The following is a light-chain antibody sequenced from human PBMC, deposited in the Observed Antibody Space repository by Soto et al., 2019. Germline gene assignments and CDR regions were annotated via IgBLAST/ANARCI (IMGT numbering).Light chain of an antibody. J-gene: IGLJ2*01. CDR1: SSDVGGHNY. Sequence: QSVLTQPASVSGSPGQSITISCTGTSSDVGGHNYVSWYQQHPGKAPKLMIYDVSNRPSGVSNRFSGSKSGNTASLTISGLQAEDEADYYCSSYTSSSTLQVVFGGGTKLTVL. V-gene: IGLV2-14*01. CDR3: SSYTSSSTLQVV. CDR2: DVS.